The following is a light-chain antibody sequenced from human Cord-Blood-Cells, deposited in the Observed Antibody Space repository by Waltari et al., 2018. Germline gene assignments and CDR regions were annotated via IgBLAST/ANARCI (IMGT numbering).Light chain of an antibody. V-gene: IGLV2-23*01. CDR2: EGS. CDR1: SRDVGSYNL. J-gene: IGLJ3*02. CDR3: CSYAGSRV. Sequence: QSALTQPASVSGSPGQSITISCTGTSRDVGSYNLVSWYQQHPGKAPKLMIYEGSKRPSGVSIRFSGSKSGNTASLTISGLQAEDEADYYCCSYAGSRVFGGGTKLTVL.